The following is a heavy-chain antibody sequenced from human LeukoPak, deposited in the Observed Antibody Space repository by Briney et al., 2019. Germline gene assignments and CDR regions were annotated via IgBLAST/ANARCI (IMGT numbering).Heavy chain of an antibody. CDR2: IWYDGSNK. CDR1: GFTFSSYG. Sequence: GGSLRLSCAASGFTFSSYGMHWVRQAPGKGLEWVAVIWYDGSNKYYADSVKGRFTISRDNSKNTLYLQMNSLRAEDTAVYYCARAGVGAIYYFDYWGQGTLVTVSS. V-gene: IGHV3-33*01. J-gene: IGHJ4*02. CDR3: ARAGVGAIYYFDY. D-gene: IGHD1-26*01.